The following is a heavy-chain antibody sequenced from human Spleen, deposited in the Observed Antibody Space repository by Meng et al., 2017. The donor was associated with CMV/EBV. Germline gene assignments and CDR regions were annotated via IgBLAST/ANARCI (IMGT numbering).Heavy chain of an antibody. CDR2: IYYSGSA. CDR1: GGAISGSGYY. CDR3: ARVRDVFRYFDY. Sequence: TVAGGAISGSGYYWGWIRQPPGKGLEWIGSIYYSGSAYYNPSLKSRLTISVDTSKNQFSLILTSVTAADTAVYYCARVRDVFRYFDYWGQGTLVTVSS. J-gene: IGHJ4*02. V-gene: IGHV4-39*07.